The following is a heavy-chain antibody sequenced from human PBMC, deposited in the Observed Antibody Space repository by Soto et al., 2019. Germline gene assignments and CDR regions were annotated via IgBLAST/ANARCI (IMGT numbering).Heavy chain of an antibody. CDR3: AKLGYCSGGSCYYYYYMDV. CDR2: ISYDGSNK. Sequence: QVQLVESGGGVVQPGRSLRLSCAASGFTFSSYGMHWVRQAPGKGLEWVAVISYDGSNKYYADSVKGRFTISRDNSKNTLYLQMNSLRAEDTAVYYCAKLGYCSGGSCYYYYYMDVWGKGTTVTVSS. D-gene: IGHD2-15*01. V-gene: IGHV3-30*18. J-gene: IGHJ6*03. CDR1: GFTFSSYG.